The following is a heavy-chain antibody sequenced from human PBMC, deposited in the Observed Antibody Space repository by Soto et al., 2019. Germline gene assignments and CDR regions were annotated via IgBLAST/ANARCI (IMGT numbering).Heavy chain of an antibody. CDR1: GYIFTNHY. CDR3: ASADYSDSSGFYYDY. CDR2: INPSGGST. Sequence: QVQLVQSGAEVKKPGASVKVSCKASGYIFTNHYIHWVRQAPGQGLEWMGIINPSGGSTNYLQKFQGKATMTRDTSTCTVYMELSSLRSEDTAVYFCASADYSDSSGFYYDYWGQGTLVTVSS. J-gene: IGHJ4*02. D-gene: IGHD3-22*01. V-gene: IGHV1-46*01.